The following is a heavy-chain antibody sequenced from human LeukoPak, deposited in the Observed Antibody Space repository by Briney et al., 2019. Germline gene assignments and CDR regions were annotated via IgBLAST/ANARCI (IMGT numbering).Heavy chain of an antibody. J-gene: IGHJ4*02. CDR2: ISSSGSTI. Sequence: GGSLRLSCAASGFTFSSYEMNWVRQAPGKGLEWVSYISSSGSTIYYADSVKGRFTISRDNAKNSLYLQMNSLRAEDTAVYYCATLPYYYDSSGSYYFDYWGQGTLVTVSS. CDR3: ATLPYYYDSSGSYYFDY. CDR1: GFTFSSYE. V-gene: IGHV3-48*03. D-gene: IGHD3-22*01.